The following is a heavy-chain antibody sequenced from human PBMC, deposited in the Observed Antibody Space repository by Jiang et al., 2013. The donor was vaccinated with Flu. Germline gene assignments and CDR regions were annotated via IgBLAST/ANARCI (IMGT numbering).Heavy chain of an antibody. D-gene: IGHD2-2*01. CDR1: GGSISSSSYY. CDR3: AREVVDCSSTSCYPNWFDP. Sequence: LLKPSETLSLTCTVSGGSISSSSYYWGWIRQPPGKGLEWIGSIYYSGSTYYNPSLKSRVTISVDTSKNQFSLKLSSVTAADTAVYYCAREVVDCSSTSCYPNWFDPWGQGTLVTVSS. V-gene: IGHV4-39*02. CDR2: IYYSGST. J-gene: IGHJ5*02.